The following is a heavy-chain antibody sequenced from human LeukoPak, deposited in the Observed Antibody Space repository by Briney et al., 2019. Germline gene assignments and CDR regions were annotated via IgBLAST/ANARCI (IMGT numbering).Heavy chain of an antibody. CDR3: AKELVGYCSSTSCYTDYYYYYYMDV. Sequence: PSETLSLTCTVSGGSISSYYWSWIRQPAGKGLEWIGRIYTSGSTNYNPSLKSRVTMSVDTSKNQFSLKLSSVTAADTAVYYCAKELVGYCSSTSCYTDYYYYYYMDVWGKGTTVTVSS. J-gene: IGHJ6*03. CDR2: IYTSGST. D-gene: IGHD2-2*02. CDR1: GGSISSYY. V-gene: IGHV4-4*07.